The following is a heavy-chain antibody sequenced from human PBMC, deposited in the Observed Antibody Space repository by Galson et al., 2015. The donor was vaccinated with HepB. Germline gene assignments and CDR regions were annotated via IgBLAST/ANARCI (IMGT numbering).Heavy chain of an antibody. J-gene: IGHJ6*02. Sequence: SLRLSCAASGFTVSSNYMSWVRQAPGKGLEWVSVIYSGGSTYYADSVKGRFTISRDNSKNTLYLQMNSLRAEDAAVYYCARDGYFHPTYYYYGMDVWGQGTTVTVSS. CDR1: GFTVSSNY. D-gene: IGHD2-2*03. CDR2: IYSGGST. V-gene: IGHV3-53*01. CDR3: ARDGYFHPTYYYYGMDV.